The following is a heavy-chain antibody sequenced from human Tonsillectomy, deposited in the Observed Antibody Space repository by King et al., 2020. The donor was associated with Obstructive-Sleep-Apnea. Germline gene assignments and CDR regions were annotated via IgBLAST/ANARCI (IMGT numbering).Heavy chain of an antibody. V-gene: IGHV3-7*03. D-gene: IGHD3-3*01. J-gene: IGHJ4*02. CDR3: ARGPHLXDX. Sequence: VQLVESGGGLVQPGGSLRLSCAASGFAFGSYWMSWVRQAPGEGLEWVANIKEDGSETFYVDSVKGRFTISRDNAKNSVYLQMNSLRAEDTAVYYCARGPHLXDXXGQGTLVTVSS. CDR1: GFAFGSYW. CDR2: IKEDGSET.